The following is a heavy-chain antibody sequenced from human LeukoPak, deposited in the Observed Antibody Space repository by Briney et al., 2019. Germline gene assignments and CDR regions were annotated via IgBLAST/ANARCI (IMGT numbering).Heavy chain of an antibody. D-gene: IGHD3-3*01. Sequence: GGSLRLSCAASGVTFTSAWMVCVRQAPGKGLEWVGRIKSNLDGGTTDFAAPVKGRFSISRDDLARTLYLQMNNLKADETGVYYCTTDFSHFDFSSGYYSYWGQGSLVTVSS. J-gene: IGHJ4*02. CDR1: GVTFTSAW. CDR3: TTDFSHFDFSSGYYSY. CDR2: IKSNLDGGTT. V-gene: IGHV3-15*05.